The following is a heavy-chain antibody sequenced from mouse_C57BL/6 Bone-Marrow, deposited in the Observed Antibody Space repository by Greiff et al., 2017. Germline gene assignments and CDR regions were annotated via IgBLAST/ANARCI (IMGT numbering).Heavy chain of an antibody. CDR2: ISSGGSYT. CDR3: ARGQVYYGNYGAMDY. D-gene: IGHD2-1*01. J-gene: IGHJ4*01. V-gene: IGHV5-6*02. CDR1: GFTFSSYG. Sequence: EVMLVESGGDLVKPGGSLKLSCAASGFTFSSYGMSWVRQTPDKRLEWVATISSGGSYTYYPDSVKGRFTIARDNAKNTLYLQMSSLKSEDTAMYYCARGQVYYGNYGAMDYWGQGTSVTVSS.